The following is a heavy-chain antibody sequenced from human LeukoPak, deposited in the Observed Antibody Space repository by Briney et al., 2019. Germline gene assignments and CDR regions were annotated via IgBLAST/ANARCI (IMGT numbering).Heavy chain of an antibody. D-gene: IGHD1-26*01. J-gene: IGHJ6*03. CDR3: ATGEHYYYYMDV. CDR2: INHSGST. V-gene: IGHV4-34*01. CDR1: GGSFSGCY. Sequence: SETLSLTCAVYGGSFSGCYWSWIRQPPGKGLEWIGEINHSGSTNYNPSLKSRVTISVDTSKNQFSLKLSSVTAADTAVYYCATGEHYYYYMDVWGKGTTVTISS.